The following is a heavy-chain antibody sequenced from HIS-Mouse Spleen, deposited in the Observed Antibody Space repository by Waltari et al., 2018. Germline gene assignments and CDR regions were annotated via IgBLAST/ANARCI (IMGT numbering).Heavy chain of an antibody. Sequence: QVQLVESGGGVVQPGRSLRLSCAASGFTFSSDGMHWVRQAPGKVLEWVAVIWYDGSNKYYADSVKGRFTISRDNSKNTLYLQMNSLRAEDTAVYYCARYSSSSGVDYWGQGTLVTVSS. CDR2: IWYDGSNK. D-gene: IGHD6-6*01. V-gene: IGHV3-33*01. J-gene: IGHJ4*02. CDR3: ARYSSSSGVDY. CDR1: GFTFSSDG.